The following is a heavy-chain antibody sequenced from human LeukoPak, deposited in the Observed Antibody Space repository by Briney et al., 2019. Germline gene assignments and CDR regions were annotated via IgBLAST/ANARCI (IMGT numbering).Heavy chain of an antibody. CDR3: ARVSGELGHFDY. CDR2: IYYNGST. J-gene: IGHJ4*02. V-gene: IGHV4-39*07. CDR1: GGSISSSSYY. Sequence: SETLSLTCTVSGGSISSSSYYWGWIRQPPGKGLEWIGSIYYNGSTYYNPSLKSRVTISVDTSKNQFSLKLSSVTAADTAVYYCARVSGELGHFDYWGQGTLVTVSS. D-gene: IGHD7-27*01.